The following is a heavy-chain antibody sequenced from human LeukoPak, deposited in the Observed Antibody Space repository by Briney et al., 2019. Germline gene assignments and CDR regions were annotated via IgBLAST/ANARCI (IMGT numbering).Heavy chain of an antibody. Sequence: GGALRLSCAGSGLTFTRYAKSWVRQAPGKGREWVSGINSRGGSPYYAESVRGRFTVSRDNSENTPYLQISSLRAEDTAVYFCAKGGLRFLEWLVYFDCGGRGALTRVSA. CDR3: AKGGLRFLEWLVYFDC. CDR2: INSRGGSP. CDR1: GLTFTRYA. V-gene: IGHV3-23*01. D-gene: IGHD3-3*01. J-gene: IGHJ4*02.